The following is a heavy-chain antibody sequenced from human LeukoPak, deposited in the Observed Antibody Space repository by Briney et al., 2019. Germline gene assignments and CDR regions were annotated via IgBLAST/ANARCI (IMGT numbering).Heavy chain of an antibody. V-gene: IGHV1-2*02. CDR3: ARDRVGATSYYYYGMDV. CDR2: ILPHSGDT. J-gene: IGHJ6*02. Sequence: ASVRVSCKASGYTFTSHYMHWVRQAPGQGLEWMGWILPHSGDTNYAQKFQGRVTMTRDTSISTAYMELSRLRSDDTAVYYCARDRVGATSYYYYGMDVWGQGTTVTVSS. CDR1: GYTFTSHY. D-gene: IGHD1-26*01.